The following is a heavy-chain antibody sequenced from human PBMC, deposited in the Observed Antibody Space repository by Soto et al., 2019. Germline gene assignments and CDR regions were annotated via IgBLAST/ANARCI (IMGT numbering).Heavy chain of an antibody. CDR1: GFTFSSYG. D-gene: IGHD1-26*01. Sequence: QVQLVESGGGVVQPGRSLRLSCAASGFTFSSYGMHWVRQAPGKGLEWVAVISYDGSNKYYADSVKGRFTISRDNSKNTLYLQMNSLRAEDTAVYYCAKVRRELLWAFDYWGQGTLVTVSS. CDR3: AKVRRELLWAFDY. J-gene: IGHJ4*02. V-gene: IGHV3-30*18. CDR2: ISYDGSNK.